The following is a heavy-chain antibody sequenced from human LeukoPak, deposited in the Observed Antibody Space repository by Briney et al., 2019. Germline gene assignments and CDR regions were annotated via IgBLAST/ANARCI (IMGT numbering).Heavy chain of an antibody. Sequence: GGTLRLSCAASGFTFSSYAMSWVRQVPGRGPEWVANVNRDGSETYYLDSVKGRFTISKDNAKNSLYLQMNSLRAEDTALYHCARNNGMDVWGQGTTVIVSS. CDR3: ARNNGMDV. J-gene: IGHJ6*02. CDR1: GFTFSSYA. CDR2: VNRDGSET. V-gene: IGHV3-7*03.